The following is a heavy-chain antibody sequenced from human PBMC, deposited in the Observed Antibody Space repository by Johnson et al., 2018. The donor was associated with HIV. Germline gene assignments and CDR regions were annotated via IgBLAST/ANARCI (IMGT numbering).Heavy chain of an antibody. Sequence: QVQLVESGGGVVQPGRSLRLSCAASGFTFGDYYMIWIRQAPGKGLVWVAYISSSESTFYSADSVQGRFTISRDNAKNSLYLQMNSKIAEDTAVYYCARVMGQGDAFDIWGQGTMVTVSS. V-gene: IGHV3-11*01. CDR2: ISSSESTF. D-gene: IGHD2-8*01. CDR1: GFTFGDYY. J-gene: IGHJ3*02. CDR3: ARVMGQGDAFDI.